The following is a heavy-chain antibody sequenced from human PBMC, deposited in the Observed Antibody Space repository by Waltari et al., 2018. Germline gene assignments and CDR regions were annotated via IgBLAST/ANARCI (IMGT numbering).Heavy chain of an antibody. CDR3: TSGVYEGGHEIDY. CDR2: IYYTGAT. CDR1: GDSISEFY. J-gene: IGHJ4*01. D-gene: IGHD3-10*01. V-gene: IGHV4-59*01. Sequence: QVQLQESGPRLVKPSETLSLTCSVSGDSISEFYWSWIRQTPDKRLEWIGHIYYTGATNNTPSLGGRVTISADTSKHQFSLRLESVTAADTATYFCTSGVYEGGHEIDYWGQGIQVTVSS.